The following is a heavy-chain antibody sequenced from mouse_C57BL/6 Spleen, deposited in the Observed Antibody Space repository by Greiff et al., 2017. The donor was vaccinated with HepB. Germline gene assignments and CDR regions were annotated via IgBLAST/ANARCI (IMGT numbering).Heavy chain of an antibody. D-gene: IGHD2-14*01. CDR3: ARLDRAMDY. V-gene: IGHV5-6*01. J-gene: IGHJ4*01. Sequence: EVKVVESGGDLVKPGGSLKLSCAASGFTFSSYGMSWVRQTPDKRLEWVATISSGGSYTYYPDSVKGRFTISRDNAKNTLYLQMSSLKSEDTAMYYCARLDRAMDYWGQGTSVTVSS. CDR2: ISSGGSYT. CDR1: GFTFSSYG.